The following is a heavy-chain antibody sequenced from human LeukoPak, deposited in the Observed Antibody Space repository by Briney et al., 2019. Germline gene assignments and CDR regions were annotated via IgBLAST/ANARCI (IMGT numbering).Heavy chain of an antibody. CDR3: ARGFDSSGYRDY. CDR1: GGSISSSSYY. CDR2: IYYSGST. D-gene: IGHD3-22*01. Sequence: SETLSLTCTVSGGSISSSSYYWGWIRQPPGKGLEWIGRIYYSGSTNYNPSLKSRVTISVDTSKNQFSLKLSSVTAADTAVFYCARGFDSSGYRDYWGQGTLVTVSS. J-gene: IGHJ4*02. V-gene: IGHV4-39*07.